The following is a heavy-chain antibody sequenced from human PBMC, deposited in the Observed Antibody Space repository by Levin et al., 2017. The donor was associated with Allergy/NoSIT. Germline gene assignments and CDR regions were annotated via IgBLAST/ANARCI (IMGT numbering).Heavy chain of an antibody. CDR2: ISWNSGSI. CDR1: GFTFDDYA. D-gene: IGHD6-13*01. Sequence: SLKISCAASGFTFDDYAMHWARQAPGKGLEWVSGISWNSGSIGYADSVKGRFTISRDNAKNSLYLQMNSLRAEDTALYYCAKSVGSSWYLDYYYMDVWGKGTTVTVSS. V-gene: IGHV3-9*01. J-gene: IGHJ6*03. CDR3: AKSVGSSWYLDYYYMDV.